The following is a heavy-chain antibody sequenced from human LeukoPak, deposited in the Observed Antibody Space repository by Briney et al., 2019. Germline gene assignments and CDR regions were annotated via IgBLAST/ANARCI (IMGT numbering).Heavy chain of an antibody. J-gene: IGHJ6*02. CDR1: GFTFSSYS. Sequence: GSLRLSCAASGFTFSSYSMNWVRQAPGKGLEWVSSISSSSSYIYYADSVKGRFTISRDNAKNSLYLQMNSLRAEDTAVYYCARVEAAAGHYYYYGMDVWGQGTTVTVSS. D-gene: IGHD6-13*01. V-gene: IGHV3-21*01. CDR3: ARVEAAAGHYYYYGMDV. CDR2: ISSSSSYI.